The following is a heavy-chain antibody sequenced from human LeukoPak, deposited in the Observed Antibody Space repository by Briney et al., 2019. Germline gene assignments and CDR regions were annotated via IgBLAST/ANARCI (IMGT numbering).Heavy chain of an antibody. V-gene: IGHV4-61*02. D-gene: IGHD6-19*01. Sequence: PSQTLSLTCTVSGGSISSGSYYWSWIRQPAGKALEWIGSVYYSGTTSYNPSLKSRVTISVDMSKNHFSLRLSSVTAADTATYYCARGTLYSGWSYYFDYWGQGSQVTVSS. CDR2: VYYSGTT. J-gene: IGHJ4*02. CDR1: GGSISSGSYY. CDR3: ARGTLYSGWSYYFDY.